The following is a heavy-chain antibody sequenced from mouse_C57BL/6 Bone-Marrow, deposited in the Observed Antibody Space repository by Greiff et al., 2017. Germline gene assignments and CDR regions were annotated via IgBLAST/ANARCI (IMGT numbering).Heavy chain of an antibody. V-gene: IGHV1-7*01. D-gene: IGHD2-4*01. CDR1: GYTFTSYW. J-gene: IGHJ2*01. Sequence: QVQLKQSGAELAKPGASVKLSCKASGYTFTSYWMHWVKQRPGQGLEWIGYINPSSGYTKYNQKFKDKDTLTADKSSSTAYMQLSSLTYEDSAVYYCARVDDYDSDYWGQGTTLTVSS. CDR3: ARVDDYDSDY. CDR2: INPSSGYT.